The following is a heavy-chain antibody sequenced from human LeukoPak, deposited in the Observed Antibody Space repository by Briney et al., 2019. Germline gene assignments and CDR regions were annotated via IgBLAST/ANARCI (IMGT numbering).Heavy chain of an antibody. CDR2: IKQDGSEK. J-gene: IGHJ4*02. D-gene: IGHD3-10*01. CDR3: ASGGWFGEFSFDY. Sequence: GGSLRLSCAASGFTLSSYWMSWVRQAPGKGLEWVANIKQDGSEKYYVDSVKGRFTISRDNAKNSLYLQMNSLRAEDTAVYYCASGGWFGEFSFDYWGQGTLVTVSS. V-gene: IGHV3-7*03. CDR1: GFTLSSYW.